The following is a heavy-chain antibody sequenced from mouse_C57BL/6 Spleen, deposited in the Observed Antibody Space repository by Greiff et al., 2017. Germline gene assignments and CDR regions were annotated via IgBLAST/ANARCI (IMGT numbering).Heavy chain of an antibody. D-gene: IGHD1-1*01. CDR3: ARIYYYGSYYFDY. J-gene: IGHJ2*01. V-gene: IGHV1-82*01. CDR2: IYPGDGDT. CDR1: GYAFSSSW. Sequence: QVQLQQSGPELVKPGASVKISCKASGYAFSSSWMNWVKQRPGKGLEWIGRIYPGDGDTNYNGKFKGKATLTADKSSSTAYMQLSSLTSEDSAVXFGARIYYYGSYYFDYWGQGTTLTVSS.